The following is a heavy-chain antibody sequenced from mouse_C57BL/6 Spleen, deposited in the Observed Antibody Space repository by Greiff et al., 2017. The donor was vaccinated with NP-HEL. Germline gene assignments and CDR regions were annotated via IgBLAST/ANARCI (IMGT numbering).Heavy chain of an antibody. D-gene: IGHD2-3*01. CDR2: INPNNGGT. J-gene: IGHJ2*01. CDR3: ARSGLIYDGYYLDY. V-gene: IGHV1-18*01. Sequence: VQLKQSGPELVKPGASVKIPCKASGYTFTDYNMDWVKQSHGKSLEWIGDINPNNGGTIYNQKFKGKATLTVDKSSSTAYMELRSLTSEDTAVYYCARSGLIYDGYYLDYWGQGTTLTVSS. CDR1: GYTFTDYN.